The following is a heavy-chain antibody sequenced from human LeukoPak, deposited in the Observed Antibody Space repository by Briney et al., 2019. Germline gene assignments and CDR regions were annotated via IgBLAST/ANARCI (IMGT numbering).Heavy chain of an antibody. Sequence: SETLSLTCTVSAGSISSDDCYWSWIRQPPGKGLEWIGYIYYSGSTYYSPSLKSRVTISVDTSMHQFSLKLSSVAAADTAVYYGGRVFSSSWAYGRVVWGRGTTVSVSS. D-gene: IGHD6-13*01. CDR1: AGSISSDDCY. J-gene: IGHJ6*02. CDR2: IYYSGST. CDR3: GRVFSSSWAYGRVV. V-gene: IGHV4-30-4*01.